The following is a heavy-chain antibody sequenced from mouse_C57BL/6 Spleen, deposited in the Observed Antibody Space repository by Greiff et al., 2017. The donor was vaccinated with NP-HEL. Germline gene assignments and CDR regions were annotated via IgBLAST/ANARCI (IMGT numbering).Heavy chain of an antibody. CDR3: ARGGPYSNYEGIAY. J-gene: IGHJ3*01. CDR1: GYAFSSSW. V-gene: IGHV1-82*01. D-gene: IGHD2-5*01. CDR2: IYPGDGDT. Sequence: QVQLQQSGPELVKPGASVKISCKASGYAFSSSWMNWVKQRPGKGLEWIGRIYPGDGDTNYNGKFKGKATLTADKSSSTAYMQLSSLTSEDSAVYFCARGGPYSNYEGIAYWGQGTLVTVSA.